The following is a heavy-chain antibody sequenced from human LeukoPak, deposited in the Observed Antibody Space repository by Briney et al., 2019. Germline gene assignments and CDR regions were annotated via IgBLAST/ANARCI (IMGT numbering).Heavy chain of an antibody. J-gene: IGHJ4*02. D-gene: IGHD1-1*01. Sequence: SETLSLTCTISGYSISNGYYWAWIRPPPGKGLEWIGYIYYSGSTNYNPSLKSRVTISVDTSKNQFSLKLSSVTAADTAVYYCARLNWNDACLDYWGQGTLVTVSS. CDR2: IYYSGST. V-gene: IGHV4-38-2*02. CDR1: GYSISNGYY. CDR3: ARLNWNDACLDY.